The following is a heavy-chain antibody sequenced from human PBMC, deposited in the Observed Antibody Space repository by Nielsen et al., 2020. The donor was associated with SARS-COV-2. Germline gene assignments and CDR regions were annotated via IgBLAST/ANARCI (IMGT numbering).Heavy chain of an antibody. J-gene: IGHJ4*02. Sequence: ASVKVSCKASEDTLTSYYLHWVRQAPGQGLEWMAILSPTGVGTTYAQNFQARVTMTRDTSTNTVYMELHNLTPDDTAVYYCARDKYPLHYYDREGYYHKAFDYWGQGTLVTVSS. V-gene: IGHV1-46*01. CDR2: LSPTGVGT. CDR1: EDTLTSYY. CDR3: ARDKYPLHYYDREGYYHKAFDY. D-gene: IGHD3-22*01.